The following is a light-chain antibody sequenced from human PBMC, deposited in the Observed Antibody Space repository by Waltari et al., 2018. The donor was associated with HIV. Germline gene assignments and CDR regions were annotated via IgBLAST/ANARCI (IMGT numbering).Light chain of an antibody. CDR2: DVG. CDR1: SSDVGGYDY. CDR3: SSYTSSITLV. Sequence: QSALTQPASVSGSPGQSITISCTGTSSDVGGYDYVSWYQQHPDKAPKLMIYDVGNRPSGVSDRFSGSKSGNTASLTISGLQAEDEADYYCSSYTSSITLVFGGGTKLTVL. V-gene: IGLV2-14*03. J-gene: IGLJ2*01.